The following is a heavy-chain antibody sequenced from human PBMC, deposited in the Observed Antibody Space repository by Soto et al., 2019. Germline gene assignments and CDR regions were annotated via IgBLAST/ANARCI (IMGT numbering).Heavy chain of an antibody. J-gene: IGHJ3*02. Sequence: ASVKVSCKASGYTFTGYYMHLVRQAPGKGLEWMGWINPNSGGTNYAQKFQGWVTMTRDTSISTAYMELSRLRSDDTAVYYCARQQLISDSFDIWGQGTMVTVSS. D-gene: IGHD6-13*01. V-gene: IGHV1-2*04. CDR1: GYTFTGYY. CDR2: INPNSGGT. CDR3: ARQQLISDSFDI.